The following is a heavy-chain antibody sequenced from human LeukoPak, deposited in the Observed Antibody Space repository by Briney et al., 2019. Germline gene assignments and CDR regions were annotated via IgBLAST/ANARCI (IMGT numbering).Heavy chain of an antibody. CDR3: ARARFYSYGGYYYYYGMDV. J-gene: IGHJ6*02. CDR1: GGSISSYY. V-gene: IGHV4-59*12. D-gene: IGHD5-18*01. Sequence: SETLSLTCTVSGGSISSYYWSWIRQPPGKGLEWIGYIYYSGSTNYNPSLKSRVTISVDTSKNQFSLKLSSVTAADTAVYYCARARFYSYGGYYYYYGMDVWGQGTTVTVSS. CDR2: IYYSGST.